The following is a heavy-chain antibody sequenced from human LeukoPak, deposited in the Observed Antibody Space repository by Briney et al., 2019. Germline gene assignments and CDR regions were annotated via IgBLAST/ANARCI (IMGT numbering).Heavy chain of an antibody. Sequence: GGSLRLSCAASGFTFSSYAMHWVRQAPGKGLEWVAVISYDGSNKYYADSVKGRFTISRDNSKNTLYPQMNSLRAEDTAVYYCARAASVDYYGSGSLPFDYWGQGTLVTVSS. D-gene: IGHD3-10*01. CDR2: ISYDGSNK. CDR1: GFTFSSYA. V-gene: IGHV3-30-3*01. J-gene: IGHJ4*02. CDR3: ARAASVDYYGSGSLPFDY.